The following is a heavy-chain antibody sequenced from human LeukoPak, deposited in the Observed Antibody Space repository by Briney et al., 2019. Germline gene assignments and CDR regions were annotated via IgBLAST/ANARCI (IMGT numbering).Heavy chain of an antibody. Sequence: PSETLSLTCTVSGGSISSYYWSWIRQPPGKGLEWIGYIYYSGSTNYNPSLKSRVTISVDTSKSQFSLKLSSVTAADTAVYYCARVRSHYYDSSGYYDYWGQGTLVTVSS. J-gene: IGHJ4*02. CDR2: IYYSGST. V-gene: IGHV4-59*01. D-gene: IGHD3-22*01. CDR1: GGSISSYY. CDR3: ARVRSHYYDSSGYYDY.